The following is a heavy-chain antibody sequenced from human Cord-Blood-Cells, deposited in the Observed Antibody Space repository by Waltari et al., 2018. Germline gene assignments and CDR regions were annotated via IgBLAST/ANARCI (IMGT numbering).Heavy chain of an antibody. CDR3: ATVSSNWYYFDF. V-gene: IGHV5-51*01. Sequence: WVRQMPGKGLEWMGIIYPGDSDTRYSPSFQGQVTISADKSISNAYLQWSSLKASDTAMYYCATVSSNWYYFDFWGQGTLVTVSS. D-gene: IGHD7-27*01. CDR2: IYPGDSDT. J-gene: IGHJ4*02.